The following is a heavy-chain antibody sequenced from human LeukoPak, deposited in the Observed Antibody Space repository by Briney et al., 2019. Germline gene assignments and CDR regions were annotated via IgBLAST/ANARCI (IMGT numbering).Heavy chain of an antibody. CDR2: ISSSSSYI. CDR1: GFTFSSDS. D-gene: IGHD6-13*01. J-gene: IGHJ4*02. V-gene: IGHV3-21*01. Sequence: GGSLRLSCAASGFTFSSDSMNWVRQAPGKGLEWISSISSSSSYIHYADSVKGRFTISRDNAKNLMYLQMNSLRAEDTAVYYCARDRVAEGAYFDYWGQGTLVTVSS. CDR3: ARDRVAEGAYFDY.